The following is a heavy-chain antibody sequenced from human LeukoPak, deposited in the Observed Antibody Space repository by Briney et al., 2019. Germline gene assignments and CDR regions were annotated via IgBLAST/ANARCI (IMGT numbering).Heavy chain of an antibody. D-gene: IGHD4-23*01. Sequence: ASVKVSCKASGGTFSSYAISWARQAPGQGLEWMGWISAYNGNTNYAQKLQGRVTMTRNTSISTAYMELSSLRSEDTAVYYCARAGYGGNHYDYWGQGTLVTVSS. J-gene: IGHJ4*02. CDR2: ISAYNGNT. CDR1: GGTFSSYA. CDR3: ARAGYGGNHYDY. V-gene: IGHV1-18*01.